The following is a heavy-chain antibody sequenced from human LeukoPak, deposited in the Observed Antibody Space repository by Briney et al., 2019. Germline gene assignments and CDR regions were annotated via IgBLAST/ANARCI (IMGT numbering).Heavy chain of an antibody. CDR3: ARGRSSYSSVYYYYGMDV. V-gene: IGHV4-34*01. D-gene: IGHD6-25*01. J-gene: IGHJ6*02. CDR2: INHSGST. CDR1: GGSFSGYY. Sequence: PSETLSLTCAVYGGSFSGYYWSWIRQPPGKGLEWIGEINHSGSTNYNPSLKSRVTISVDKSKNQFSLMLSSVIAADTAVYYCARGRSSYSSVYYYYGMDVWGQGTTVTVSS.